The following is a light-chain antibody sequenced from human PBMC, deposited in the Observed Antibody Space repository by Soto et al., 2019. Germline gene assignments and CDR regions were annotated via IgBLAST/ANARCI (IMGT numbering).Light chain of an antibody. CDR1: QSVSSRH. J-gene: IGKJ4*01. Sequence: EIVLTQSPGTLSLSPGERATLSCRASQSVSSRHLAWYQQKPGQAPRLLIYGGSSRATGIPDRFSGSGSGTDFTLTISRLEPEDFAVYSCQQYSSSPPTFGGGTKVEIK. CDR3: QQYSSSPPT. CDR2: GGS. V-gene: IGKV3-20*01.